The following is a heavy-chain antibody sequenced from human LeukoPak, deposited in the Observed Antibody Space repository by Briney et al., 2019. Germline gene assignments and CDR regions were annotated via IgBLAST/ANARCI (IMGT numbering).Heavy chain of an antibody. J-gene: IGHJ6*03. V-gene: IGHV1-2*02. CDR1: GYTFTGYY. CDR3: ARGVAGVYFYYYMDV. D-gene: IGHD1-14*01. Sequence: RASVKVSCKASGYTFTGYYMHWVRQAPGQGLEWMGWINPNNGDTHYAQKFQGTVTMTRDTPISTAYMELSSLRSDDTAVYYCARGVAGVYFYYYMDVWGKGTTVTVSS. CDR2: INPNNGDT.